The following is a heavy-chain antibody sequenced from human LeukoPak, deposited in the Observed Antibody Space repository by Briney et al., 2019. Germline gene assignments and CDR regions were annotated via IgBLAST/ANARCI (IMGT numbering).Heavy chain of an antibody. CDR3: AKAAIWFGELAPFDY. CDR1: GFTLSSYW. Sequence: GGSLRLSCVASGFTLSSYWMSWVRQAPGKGLEWVSGISWNSGSIGYADSVKGRFTISRDNAKNSLYLQMNSLRAEDTALYYCAKAAIWFGELAPFDYWGQGTLVTVSS. D-gene: IGHD3-10*01. CDR2: ISWNSGSI. V-gene: IGHV3-9*01. J-gene: IGHJ4*02.